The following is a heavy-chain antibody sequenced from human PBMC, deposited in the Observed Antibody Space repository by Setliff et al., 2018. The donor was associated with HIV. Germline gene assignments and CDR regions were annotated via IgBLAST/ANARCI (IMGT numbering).Heavy chain of an antibody. V-gene: IGHV2-5*02. CDR3: AHYYDSSGFYNSFDY. Sequence: SGPTLANPTQTLTLTCSFSGFSLNTAGVGVAWIRQPPGKALEWLALIYWDDDKRFSPSLSSRLTITKDTSKNQVVLTMANMDPVDTATYFCAHYYDSSGFYNSFDYWGQGALVTVSS. CDR1: GFSLNTAGVG. CDR2: IYWDDDK. D-gene: IGHD3-22*01. J-gene: IGHJ4*02.